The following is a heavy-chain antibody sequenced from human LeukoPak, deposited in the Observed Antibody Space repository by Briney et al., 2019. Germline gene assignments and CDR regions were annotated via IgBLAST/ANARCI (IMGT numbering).Heavy chain of an antibody. J-gene: IGHJ4*02. D-gene: IGHD6-19*01. CDR1: GGSISGHY. CDR3: ASGGWYNGY. V-gene: IGHV4-59*11. CDR2: IYYTGST. Sequence: SETLSLTCTVSGGSISGHYWSWIRQPPGKGLEWIGYIYYTGSTNYNPSLKSRVTLSVDTSKNHFSLKLNSVTAADTAVYYCASGGWYNGYWGQETLVTVS.